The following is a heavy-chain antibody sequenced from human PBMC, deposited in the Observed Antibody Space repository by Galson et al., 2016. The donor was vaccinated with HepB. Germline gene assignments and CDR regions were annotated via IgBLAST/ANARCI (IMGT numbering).Heavy chain of an antibody. CDR1: GFDYSSYW. CDR2: INKDGSEK. D-gene: IGHD3-22*01. CDR3: ARGGIVVG. V-gene: IGHV3-7*01. J-gene: IGHJ4*02. Sequence: SLRLSCAASGFDYSSYWMTWVRQAPGKGLEWVANINKDGSEKNYADSVKDRFTISRENANNSLFLRMNGLRGDDTAVYFCARGGIVVGWGQGTLVIVSS.